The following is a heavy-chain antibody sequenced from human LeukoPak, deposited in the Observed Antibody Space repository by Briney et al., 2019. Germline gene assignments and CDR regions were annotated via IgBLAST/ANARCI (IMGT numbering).Heavy chain of an antibody. D-gene: IGHD2-2*01. CDR1: VGSISSYY. CDR3: AVGGYQDDYYYYYGMDV. CDR2: IYYIGST. J-gene: IGHJ6*02. V-gene: IGHV4-59*01. Sequence: SETLSLTCIVSVGSISSYYWSWIRQPPGKGREWIGYIYYIGSTNYNPSLKRRVTISVDTSKNQFSLKLSSVTAADTAVYYCAVGGYQDDYYYYYGMDVWGQGTTVTVSS.